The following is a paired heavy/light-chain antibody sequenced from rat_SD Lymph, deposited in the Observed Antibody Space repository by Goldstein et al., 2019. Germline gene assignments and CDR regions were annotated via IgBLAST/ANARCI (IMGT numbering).Heavy chain of an antibody. D-gene: IGHD1-3*01. Sequence: QVQLQQSGAELVKPGSSVKLSCKASGYTFTDYAMKWVKQRTGQGLEWIGVIDPEIDATAYNEKFKGKATLTADTSSNTAYMELSRLTSEDSAVYYCTRYGFWGPGTMVTVSS. V-gene: IGHV1-52*01. CDR1: GYTFTDYA. CDR3: TRYGF. CDR2: IDPEIDAT. J-gene: IGHJ1*01.
Light chain of an antibody. J-gene: IGKJ5*01. CDR1: QSLVHNNGNTY. CDR2: KVS. V-gene: IGKV1S21*01. CDR3: GQGTQYPLT. Sequence: DVVMTQTPVSLSVSLGGQVSISCRSSQSLVHNNGNTYLSWYLQKPGQSPQLLIYKVSNRFSGISDRFSGSGSGTDFTLKISRVEPDDLGVYYCGQGTQYPLTFGSGTKLEIK.